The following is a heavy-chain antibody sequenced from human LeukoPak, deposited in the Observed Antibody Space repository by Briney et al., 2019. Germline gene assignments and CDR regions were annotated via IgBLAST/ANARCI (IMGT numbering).Heavy chain of an antibody. CDR1: GDSITGYY. J-gene: IGHJ4*02. Sequence: SETLSLTCTVSGDSITGYYWGWIRQPPGKGLEWIGNIYYTGNTYYNASLKSRVTISVDTSKNQFSLKLSSVTAADTAVYYCASIPIAVGGYFDYWGQGTLVTVSS. D-gene: IGHD6-19*01. CDR3: ASIPIAVGGYFDY. CDR2: IYYTGNT. V-gene: IGHV4-39*07.